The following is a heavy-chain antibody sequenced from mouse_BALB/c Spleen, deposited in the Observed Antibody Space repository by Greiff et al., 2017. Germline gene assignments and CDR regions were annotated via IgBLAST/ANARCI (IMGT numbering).Heavy chain of an antibody. D-gene: IGHD2-1*01. CDR3: ARYYGNYDAMDY. V-gene: IGHV1-7*01. CDR1: GYTFTSYW. J-gene: IGHJ4*01. CDR2: INPSTGYT. Sequence: QVQLQQSGAELAKPGASVKMSCKASGYTFTSYWMHWVKQRPGQGLEWIGYINPSTGYTEYNQKFKDKATLTADKSSSTAYMQLSSLTSEDSAVYYCARYYGNYDAMDYWGQGTSVTVSS.